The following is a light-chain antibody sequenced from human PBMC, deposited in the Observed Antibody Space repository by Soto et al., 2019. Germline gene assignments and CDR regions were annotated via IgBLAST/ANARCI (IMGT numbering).Light chain of an antibody. CDR1: SSNIGAGYD. CDR2: GNS. CDR3: QSYDSSLSGSWV. V-gene: IGLV1-40*01. Sequence: QSVLTQPPSVSGAPGQRVTISCTGNSSNIGAGYDVHWYQQLPGTAPKLLIYGNSNRPSGVPDRFSASKTATSASLAITGLQAEDEADYYCQSYDSSLSGSWVFGGGTKLTVL. J-gene: IGLJ3*02.